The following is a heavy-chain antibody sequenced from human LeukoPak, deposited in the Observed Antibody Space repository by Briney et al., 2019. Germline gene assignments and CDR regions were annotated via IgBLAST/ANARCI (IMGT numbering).Heavy chain of an antibody. CDR1: GYTFTGFY. CDR3: ARGPLYCSGGSCGGTNGMDV. D-gene: IGHD2-15*01. Sequence: ASVKLSCKASGYTFTGFYMHWVRQAPGQGLEWMGRINPNSGGTNYAQKFQGRVTMTRDTSISTAYMELSRLRSDDTAVYYYARGPLYCSGGSCGGTNGMDVWGQGTTVTVSS. V-gene: IGHV1-2*06. J-gene: IGHJ6*02. CDR2: INPNSGGT.